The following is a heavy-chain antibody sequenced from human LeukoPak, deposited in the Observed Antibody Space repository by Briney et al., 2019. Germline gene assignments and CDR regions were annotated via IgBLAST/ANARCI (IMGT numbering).Heavy chain of an antibody. CDR2: IYNGGIT. J-gene: IGHJ4*02. CDR1: GGSISSSGYY. V-gene: IGHV4-31*01. D-gene: IGHD6-19*01. Sequence: SETLSLTCTVSGGSISSSGYYWTWIRQHPGKGLEWIGYIYNGGITYYDPSLTSQVTISVDTSKNQFSLRLNSATAADTAVYYCARRARFGNGWVFDYWGQGTLVTVSS. CDR3: ARRARFGNGWVFDY.